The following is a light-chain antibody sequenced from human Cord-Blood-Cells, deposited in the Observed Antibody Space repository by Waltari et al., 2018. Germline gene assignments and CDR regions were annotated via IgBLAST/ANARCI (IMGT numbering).Light chain of an antibody. CDR3: QQSYSTPFT. CDR1: QSISSY. Sequence: QMPQSPSSLSASVGDRVTITCRASQSISSYLNWYQQKPGKAPKLLIYAASSLQSGVPSRFSGSGSGTDFTLTISSLQPEDFATYYCQQSYSTPFTFGPGTKVDIK. CDR2: AAS. V-gene: IGKV1-39*01. J-gene: IGKJ3*01.